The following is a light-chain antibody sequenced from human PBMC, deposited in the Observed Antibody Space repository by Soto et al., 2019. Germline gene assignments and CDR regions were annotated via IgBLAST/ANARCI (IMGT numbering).Light chain of an antibody. CDR3: QQGRSPPLYT. Sequence: EVVLTQSPGTLSLSPGERATLSCRVSQSGSNNYLAWYQQKPGQGLRLLIFGISDRATGIPDRSSGRGSGTDFTLTISRLEPEGFAVYYCQQGRSPPLYTYGQWTKLESK. V-gene: IGKV3-20*01. J-gene: IGKJ2*01. CDR1: QSGSNNY. CDR2: GIS.